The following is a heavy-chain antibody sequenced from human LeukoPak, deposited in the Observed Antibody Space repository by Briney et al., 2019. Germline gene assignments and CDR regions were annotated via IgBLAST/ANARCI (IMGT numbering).Heavy chain of an antibody. D-gene: IGHD3-22*01. CDR2: ISSTSTFI. Sequence: GGSLRLSCAASGFTFSSYSFNWVRQAPGKGLEWVASISSTSTFIYSADSVKGRFTISRDTAENSLFLQMNSLRAEDTAIYYCARDYFDSTNYPQTYYYYYMDVWGKGTTVTVSS. CDR1: GFTFSSYS. J-gene: IGHJ6*03. V-gene: IGHV3-21*01. CDR3: ARDYFDSTNYPQTYYYYYMDV.